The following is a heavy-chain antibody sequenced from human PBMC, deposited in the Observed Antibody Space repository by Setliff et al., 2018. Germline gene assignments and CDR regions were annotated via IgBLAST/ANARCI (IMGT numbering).Heavy chain of an antibody. Sequence: PSETLSLTCTVSGGSMTSYYWSWIRQPAGKGLEWIGRICSSENTIGRIRRGSNTHYNPSLQSRVTVSLDTSTNQFSLRLSSVTAADTAVYYCARTSRDGATYMDVWGKGTTVTVSS. CDR2: IRRGSNT. CDR3: ARTSRDGATYMDV. V-gene: IGHV4-4*07. CDR1: GGSMTSYY. D-gene: IGHD3-10*01. J-gene: IGHJ6*03.